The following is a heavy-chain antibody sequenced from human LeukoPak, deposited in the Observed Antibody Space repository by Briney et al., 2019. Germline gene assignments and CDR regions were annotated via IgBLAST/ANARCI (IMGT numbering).Heavy chain of an antibody. V-gene: IGHV3-9*01. CDR2: ISWNSGSI. J-gene: IGHJ4*02. Sequence: GRSLRLSCAASGFTFDDYAMHWVRQAPGKGLEWVSGISWNSGSIGYADSVKGRFTISRDNAKNSLYLQMNSLRADDTAVYYCARGPYYYDSSGYYSYWGQGTLVTVSS. CDR3: ARGPYYYDSSGYYSY. D-gene: IGHD3-22*01. CDR1: GFTFDDYA.